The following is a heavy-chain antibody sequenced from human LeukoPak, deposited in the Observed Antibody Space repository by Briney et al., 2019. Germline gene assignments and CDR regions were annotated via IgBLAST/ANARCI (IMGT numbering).Heavy chain of an antibody. CDR3: ARYGMLWFGETDAFDI. CDR2: INWNGGST. D-gene: IGHD3-10*01. CDR1: GFTFDDYG. J-gene: IGHJ3*02. Sequence: PGGSLRLSCAASGFTFDDYGMSWVRQAPGKGLEWVSGINWNGGSTGYADSVKGRFTISRDNAKNSLYLQMNSLRAEDTAVYYCARYGMLWFGETDAFDIWGQGTMVTVSS. V-gene: IGHV3-20*04.